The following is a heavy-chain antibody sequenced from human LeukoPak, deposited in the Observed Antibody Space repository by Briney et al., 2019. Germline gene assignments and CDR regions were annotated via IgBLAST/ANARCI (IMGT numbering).Heavy chain of an antibody. CDR3: ARGNYGDYSYYYYYYMDV. J-gene: IGHJ6*03. V-gene: IGHV4-34*01. CDR1: GGSFSGYY. D-gene: IGHD4-17*01. Sequence: SGTLSLTCAVYGGSFSGYYWSWIRQPPGRGLECIGEINHSGSTNYNPSLKSRVTISVDTSKNQLSLKLSSVTAADTAVYYCARGNYGDYSYYYYYYMDVWGKGTTVTVSS. CDR2: INHSGST.